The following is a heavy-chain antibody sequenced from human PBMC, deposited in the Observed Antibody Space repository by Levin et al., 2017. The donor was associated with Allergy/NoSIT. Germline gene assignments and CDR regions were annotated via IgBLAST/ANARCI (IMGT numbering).Heavy chain of an antibody. CDR1: GFTFSNYA. V-gene: IGHV3-30-3*01. Sequence: PGVSLRLSCAASGFTFSNYAMHWVRQAPGKGPEWVAVISYDGSGKYYADSVKGRFTISRDNSKNTLYLQVNSLKPEDTAVYYCAVQRSPGIVDATMGFDYWGQGTLVTVSS. CDR2: ISYDGSGK. CDR3: AVQRSPGIVDATMGFDY. D-gene: IGHD1-26*01. J-gene: IGHJ4*02.